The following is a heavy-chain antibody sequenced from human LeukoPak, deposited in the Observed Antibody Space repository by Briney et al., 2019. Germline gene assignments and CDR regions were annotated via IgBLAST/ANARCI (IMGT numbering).Heavy chain of an antibody. D-gene: IGHD3-3*01. J-gene: IGHJ6*03. V-gene: IGHV3-23*01. CDR3: ATFLRGDFWSGYYPVYYYYYMDV. CDR2: ISGSGGST. Sequence: GGSLRLSCASSGFTFSSYSMSWVRQAPGKGLEGVSAISGSGGSTYYADSVKGRFTISRDNSKNTLYLQMHSMRADETAVYYYATFLRGDFWSGYYPVYYYYYMDVWGKGTTVTVSS. CDR1: GFTFSSYS.